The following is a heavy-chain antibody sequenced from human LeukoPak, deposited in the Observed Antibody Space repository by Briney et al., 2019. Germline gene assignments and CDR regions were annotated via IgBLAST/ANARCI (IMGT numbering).Heavy chain of an antibody. J-gene: IGHJ3*02. V-gene: IGHV3-15*01. CDR1: GFTFSNSW. Sequence: GGSLRLSCAASGFTFSNSWMSWVRQAPGKGLEWVGRIKSKTDGGTTDYAAPVKGRFTISRDDSKNTLYLQMNSLRAEDTAVYYCARDHRRGYSYGAPDAFDIWGQGTMVTVSS. D-gene: IGHD5-18*01. CDR2: IKSKTDGGTT. CDR3: ARDHRRGYSYGAPDAFDI.